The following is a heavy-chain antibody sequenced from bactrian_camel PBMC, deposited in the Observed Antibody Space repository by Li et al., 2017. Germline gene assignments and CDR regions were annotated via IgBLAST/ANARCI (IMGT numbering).Heavy chain of an antibody. Sequence: HVQLVESGGDLVRPGGSLTLSCTASGFTFSSSYISWVRQAPGEGLEWVSSIYLVGGRTYYADSVKGRFTISRDNAKNTLYLQMNSLQTEDTAVYYCTIGLYADFGYGGQGTQVTVS. J-gene: IGHJ4*01. D-gene: IGHD1*01. CDR1: GFTFSSSY. CDR3: TIGLYADFGY. V-gene: IGHV3-2*01. CDR2: IYLVGGRT.